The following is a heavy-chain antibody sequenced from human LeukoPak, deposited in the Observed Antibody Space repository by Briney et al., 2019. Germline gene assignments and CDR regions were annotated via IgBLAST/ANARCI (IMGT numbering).Heavy chain of an antibody. CDR3: AKDLGRDGYNSPDY. CDR1: GFTFSSYG. D-gene: IGHD5-24*01. CDR2: ISYDGSNK. J-gene: IGHJ4*02. Sequence: GGSLRLSCAASGFTFSSYGMHWVRQAPGKGLEWVAVISYDGSNKYYADSVKGRFTISRDNSKNTLYLQMNSLRAEDTAVYYCAKDLGRDGYNSPDYWGQGTLVTVSS. V-gene: IGHV3-30*18.